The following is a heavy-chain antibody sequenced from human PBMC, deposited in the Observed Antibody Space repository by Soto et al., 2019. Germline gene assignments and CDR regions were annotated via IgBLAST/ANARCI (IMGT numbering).Heavy chain of an antibody. CDR2: ISAYNGNR. CDR3: ARALYRRGTYYAFDN. J-gene: IGHJ4*02. CDR1: GYTPTNYD. Sequence: QVPLVQSGPEVKKPGASVTVSCKTSGYTPTNYDIGWVRQAPGQGLEWMGWISAYNGNRNSAQKLQGRLTMTTDTSTKTAYMELRSLRSDTAVYFCARALYRRGTYYAFDNWGQGTLVTVSS. D-gene: IGHD1-26*01. V-gene: IGHV1-18*01.